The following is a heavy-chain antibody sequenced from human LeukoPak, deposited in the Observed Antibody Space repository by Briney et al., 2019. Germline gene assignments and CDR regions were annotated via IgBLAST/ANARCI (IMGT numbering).Heavy chain of an antibody. CDR3: ARVEYSSSCDY. J-gene: IGHJ4*02. V-gene: IGHV4-39*07. D-gene: IGHD6-6*01. CDR2: IYYSGRT. Sequence: SETLSLTCTVSGGSISSSNYYWGWVRQPPGKGLEWIGSIYYSGRTYYNPSLKSRVTISVDTSKNQFSLKLSSVTAADTAVYYCARVEYSSSCDYWGQGTLVTVSS. CDR1: GGSISSSNYY.